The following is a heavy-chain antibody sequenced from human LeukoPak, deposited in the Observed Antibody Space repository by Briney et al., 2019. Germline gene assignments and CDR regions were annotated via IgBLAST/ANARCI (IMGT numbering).Heavy chain of an antibody. CDR2: IYSGGST. V-gene: IGHV3-53*01. CDR1: GFTVSSNY. D-gene: IGHD3-9*01. Sequence: PGGSLRLSCAASGFTVSSNYMSWVRQAPGKGLEWVSVIYSGGSTYYADSVKDRFTISRDNSKNTLYLQMNSLRAEDTAVYYCARGMSDYYDILTGYSYYFDYWGQGTLVTVSS. J-gene: IGHJ4*02. CDR3: ARGMSDYYDILTGYSYYFDY.